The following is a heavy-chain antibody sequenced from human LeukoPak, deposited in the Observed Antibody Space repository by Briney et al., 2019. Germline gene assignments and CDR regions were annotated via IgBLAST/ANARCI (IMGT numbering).Heavy chain of an antibody. CDR1: GYTFTDYS. V-gene: IGHV1-2*02. J-gene: IGHJ4*01. D-gene: IGHD7-27*01. CDR2: INVDSGGT. Sequence: ASVKVSCKTSGYTFTDYSLFWVRQAPGQGLEWMGWINVDSGGTKYAQKFQGRVTMTRDTSINTAYMELSSLRSDDTAVYYCARDLSPSWGSHFGYWGHGTLVTVSS. CDR3: ARDLSPSWGSHFGY.